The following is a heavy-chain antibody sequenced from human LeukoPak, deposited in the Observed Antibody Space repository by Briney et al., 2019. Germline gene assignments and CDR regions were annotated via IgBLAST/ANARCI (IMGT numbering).Heavy chain of an antibody. D-gene: IGHD4-17*01. V-gene: IGHV3-23*01. J-gene: IGHJ4*02. CDR1: GFTFSSYA. Sequence: PGGSLRLSCAASGFTFSSYAMNWVRQAPGKGLEWVSAISGSGAGTYYADSVRGRFTVSRDNSKNTLYLQMNSPRAEDTAVYYCAKGRNEDGDAALNYWGQGTLVTVSS. CDR3: AKGRNEDGDAALNY. CDR2: ISGSGAGT.